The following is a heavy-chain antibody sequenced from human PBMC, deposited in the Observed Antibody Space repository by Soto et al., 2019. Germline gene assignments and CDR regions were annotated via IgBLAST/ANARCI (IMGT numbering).Heavy chain of an antibody. CDR1: GFTFSSYD. CDR3: ARGRGDYDSSGYYHDAFDI. D-gene: IGHD3-22*01. V-gene: IGHV3-13*04. Sequence: GGSLRLSCAASGFTFSSYDMHWVRQATGKGLEWVSAIGTAGDTYYPGSVKGRFTISRENAKNSLYLQMNSLRAGDTAVYYCARGRGDYDSSGYYHDAFDIWGQGTMVTVSS. J-gene: IGHJ3*02. CDR2: IGTAGDT.